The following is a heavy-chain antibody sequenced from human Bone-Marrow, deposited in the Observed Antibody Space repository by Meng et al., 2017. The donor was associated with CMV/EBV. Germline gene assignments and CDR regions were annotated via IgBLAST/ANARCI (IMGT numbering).Heavy chain of an antibody. D-gene: IGHD3-3*01. CDR1: GFTFSDYY. CDR3: AGGFERDYYYYVVDV. Sequence: GESLKISCAASGFTFSDYYMTWIRQAPGKGLEWLSYISRSARTIHHAESLGGRFTMSRDNGNNSLYLEMTSLRVEDTAVYYCAGGFERDYYYYVVDVWGQGTMVNVAS. J-gene: IGHJ6*02. V-gene: IGHV3-11*04. CDR2: ISRSARTI.